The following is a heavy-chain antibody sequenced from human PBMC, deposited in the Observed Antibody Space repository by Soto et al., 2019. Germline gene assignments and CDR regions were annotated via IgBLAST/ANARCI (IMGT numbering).Heavy chain of an antibody. CDR3: ARAVGYSYAFDI. V-gene: IGHV1-18*04. CDR1: GYSFPSHG. J-gene: IGHJ3*02. CDR2: IGGYNGNT. Sequence: ASVKVSCKASGYSFPSHGISWVRQAPGQGLEWMGWIGGYNGNTNYAQNLQGRVTMTTDTSTSTAYMELRSLRSDDTAVYYCARAVGYSYAFDIWGQGTMVTVSS. D-gene: IGHD2-15*01.